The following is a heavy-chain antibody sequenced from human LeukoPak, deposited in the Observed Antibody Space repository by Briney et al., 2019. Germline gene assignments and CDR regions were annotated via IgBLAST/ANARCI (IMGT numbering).Heavy chain of an antibody. J-gene: IGHJ4*02. D-gene: IGHD3-22*01. V-gene: IGHV3-23*01. CDR1: GFTFSNYW. CDR2: LSGSGDTT. Sequence: PGGSLRLSCAASGFTFSNYWMFWVRQTPGKGLEWVSTLSGSGDTTYYADSVKGRFTISRDNSKNTLYLQMYSLRAEDTAVYFCSKGLRHSGYSLFDYWGQGSLVTVSS. CDR3: SKGLRHSGYSLFDY.